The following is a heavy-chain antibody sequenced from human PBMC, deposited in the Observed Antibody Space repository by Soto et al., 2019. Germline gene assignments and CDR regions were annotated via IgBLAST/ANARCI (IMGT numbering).Heavy chain of an antibody. CDR3: ARAPVDTAMVSYYYYYYGMDV. CDR2: IWYDGSNK. J-gene: IGHJ6*02. D-gene: IGHD5-18*01. Sequence: GGSLRLSCAASGFTFSSYGMHWVRQAPGKGLEWVAVIWYDGSNKYYADSVKGRFTISRDNSKNTLYLQMNSLRAEDTAVYYCARAPVDTAMVSYYYYYYGMDVWGQGTTVTVSS. V-gene: IGHV3-33*01. CDR1: GFTFSSYG.